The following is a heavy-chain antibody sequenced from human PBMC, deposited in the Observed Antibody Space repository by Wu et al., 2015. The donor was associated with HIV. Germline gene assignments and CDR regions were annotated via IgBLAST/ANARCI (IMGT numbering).Heavy chain of an antibody. D-gene: IGHD5-18*01. CDR2: IIPIFGTA. Sequence: QVQLVQSGAEVKKPGSSVKVSCKASGGTFSSNGITWVRQAPGQGLEWMGGIIPIFGTANYAQKFQGRVTITTDESTSTAYMELSSLRSEDTAVYYCARTGYSYGPFRNAQNWFDPWGQGTLVTVSS. CDR1: GGTFSSNG. J-gene: IGHJ5*02. V-gene: IGHV1-69*05. CDR3: ARTGYSYGPFRNAQNWFDP.